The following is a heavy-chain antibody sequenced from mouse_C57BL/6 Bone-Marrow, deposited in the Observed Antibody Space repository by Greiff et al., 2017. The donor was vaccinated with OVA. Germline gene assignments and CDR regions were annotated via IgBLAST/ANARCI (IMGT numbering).Heavy chain of an antibody. Sequence: QVQLQQSGAELAKPGASVKLSCKASGYTFTSYWMHWVKQRPGQGLAWIGYINPSSGYTKYNQKFKDKATLTADKSSSTAYMQLSSLTYEDSAVYYCVGRWYFDVWGTGTTVTVSS. CDR2: INPSSGYT. CDR3: VGRWYFDV. V-gene: IGHV1-7*01. J-gene: IGHJ1*03. CDR1: GYTFTSYW.